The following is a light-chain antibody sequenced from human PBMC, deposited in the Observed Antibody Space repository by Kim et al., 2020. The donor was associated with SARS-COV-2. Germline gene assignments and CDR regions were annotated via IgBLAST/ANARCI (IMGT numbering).Light chain of an antibody. CDR2: EDS. J-gene: IGLJ2*01. CDR1: KLGDKY. V-gene: IGLV3-1*01. CDR3: QAWDSRTTVV. Sequence: SYELTQPPSVSVSPGQTASITCSGDKLGDKYVCWYQQKPGQSPVLVIYEDSKRPSGIPELFSGSNSGNTATLTISGTQAMDEADYYCQAWDSRTTVVFGGGTQLTVL.